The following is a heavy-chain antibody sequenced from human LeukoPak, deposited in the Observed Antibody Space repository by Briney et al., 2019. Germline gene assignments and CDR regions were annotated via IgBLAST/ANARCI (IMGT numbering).Heavy chain of an antibody. CDR1: GYTFTSYD. Sequence: ASVKVSCKASGYTFTSYDINWVRQAPGQGLEWMGRMNPNSGNTVYAQKFQGRVTMTRNTSISTAYMELSSLRSEDTAVYYCARVVAVAGRGLPGYWGQGTLVTVSS. J-gene: IGHJ4*02. V-gene: IGHV1-8*01. CDR2: MNPNSGNT. CDR3: ARVVAVAGRGLPGY. D-gene: IGHD6-19*01.